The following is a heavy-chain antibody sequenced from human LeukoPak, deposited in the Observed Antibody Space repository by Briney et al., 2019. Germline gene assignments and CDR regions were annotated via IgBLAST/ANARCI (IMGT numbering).Heavy chain of an antibody. D-gene: IGHD1-14*01. V-gene: IGHV3-53*01. CDR3: ARAHRGYFDY. CDR1: GFTVSSNY. J-gene: IGHJ4*02. CDR2: IYSGGST. Sequence: GGSLRLSCAASGFTVSSNYMSWVRQAPGKGLEWVSVIYSGGSTYYADSVKGRFTISRGNSKNTLYLQMNSLRAEDTAVYYCARAHRGYFDYWGQGTLVTVSS.